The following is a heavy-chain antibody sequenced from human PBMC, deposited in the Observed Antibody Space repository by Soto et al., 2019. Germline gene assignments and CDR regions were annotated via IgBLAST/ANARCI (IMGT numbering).Heavy chain of an antibody. CDR3: ATSGLRRPHNPYKYRGMDV. D-gene: IGHD4-17*01. Sequence: QVHLVQSGGEVKKSGSSVTVSCKASGGVFVMYVIHWVRQAPGQGLEWMGGIIPLLGTVNYAETFQGRLTVTADRSTSTAYMELSSLRSDDTSVYYCATSGLRRPHNPYKYRGMDVWGQGTAVTVSS. CDR1: GGVFVMYV. V-gene: IGHV1-69*06. CDR2: IIPLLGTV. J-gene: IGHJ6*02.